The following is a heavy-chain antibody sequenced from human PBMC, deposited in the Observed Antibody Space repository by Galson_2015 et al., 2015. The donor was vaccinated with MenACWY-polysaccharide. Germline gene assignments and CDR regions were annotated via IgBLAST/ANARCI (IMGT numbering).Heavy chain of an antibody. D-gene: IGHD4-23*01. CDR3: ARGRVVTPSIYVY. J-gene: IGHJ4*02. V-gene: IGHV3-74*01. Sequence: SLRLSCAASGFNFSGHYMHWVRQAPGKGLEWVARVNNNRSSSSYADSVKGRFTISRDKAKNTLYLQMNRLRAEDADVYYCARGRVVTPSIYVYWGQGTLVTVSS. CDR2: VNNNRSSS. CDR1: GFNFSGHY.